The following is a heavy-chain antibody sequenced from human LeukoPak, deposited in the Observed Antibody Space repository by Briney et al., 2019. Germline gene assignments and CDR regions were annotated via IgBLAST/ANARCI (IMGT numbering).Heavy chain of an antibody. D-gene: IGHD6-13*01. Sequence: SGGSLRLSCAASGFTFSSYGMHWVRQAPGKGLEWIGEINHSGSTNYNPSLKSRVTISVDTSKNQFSLKLSSVTAADTAVYYCARTTGYSSSWYNYYYMDVWGKGTTVTVSS. CDR2: INHSGST. V-gene: IGHV4-34*01. J-gene: IGHJ6*03. CDR3: ARTTGYSSSWYNYYYMDV. CDR1: GFTFSSYG.